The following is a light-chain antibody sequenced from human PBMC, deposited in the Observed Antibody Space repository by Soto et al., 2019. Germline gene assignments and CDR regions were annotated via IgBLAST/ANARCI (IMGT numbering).Light chain of an antibody. CDR2: AAS. CDR1: QSVSSY. CDR3: QQSYTTPPT. V-gene: IGKV1-39*01. J-gene: IGKJ1*01. Sequence: DIQMTQSPSSLSASVGDRVTITCRASQSVSSYLNWYQQKPGKAPKLLIYAASSLQSGVPSRFSGSGSGTEFTLTVSSLQPDDIATYYCQQSYTTPPTFGQGTKVDIK.